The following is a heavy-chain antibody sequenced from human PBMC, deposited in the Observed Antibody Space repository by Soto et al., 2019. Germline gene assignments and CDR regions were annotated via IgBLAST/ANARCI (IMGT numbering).Heavy chain of an antibody. CDR1: GCTFTSYD. V-gene: IGHV1-8*01. Sequence: ASVKVSCKASGCTFTSYDINWVRQATGQGLEWMGWMNPNNGNTGYAQKFQGRVTMTRNTSISTAYMELSSLRSEDTAVYYCAIPSGEIYYYYMDVWGKGTTVTVSS. CDR2: MNPNNGNT. D-gene: IGHD3-16*01. CDR3: AIPSGEIYYYYMDV. J-gene: IGHJ6*03.